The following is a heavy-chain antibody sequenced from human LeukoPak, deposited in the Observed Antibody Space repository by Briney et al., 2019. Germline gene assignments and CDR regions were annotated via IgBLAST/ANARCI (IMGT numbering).Heavy chain of an antibody. V-gene: IGHV1-8*01. Sequence: RASVKVSCKASGYTFTRYDINWVRQATGQGLEWMGWMNPNSGNTGCAQKFQGRVTMTRNTSISTAYMELSSLRSEDTAVYYCARDITMIVVVRGLFAFDIWGQGTMVTVSS. CDR1: GYTFTRYD. CDR2: MNPNSGNT. CDR3: ARDITMIVVVRGLFAFDI. J-gene: IGHJ3*02. D-gene: IGHD3-22*01.